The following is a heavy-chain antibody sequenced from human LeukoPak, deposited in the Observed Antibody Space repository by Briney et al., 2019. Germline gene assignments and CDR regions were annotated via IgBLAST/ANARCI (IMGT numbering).Heavy chain of an antibody. V-gene: IGHV3-11*01. Sequence: GGSLRLSCAASGFTFSDYYISWIRQAPGKGLEWISYISSSGRTVDQADSVKGRITISRGNAKNSVYLQMNSLRADDTAVYYCARGGGYDSFDYWGQGTQVTVSS. CDR1: GFTFSDYY. CDR2: ISSSGRTV. CDR3: ARGGGYDSFDY. J-gene: IGHJ4*02. D-gene: IGHD5-12*01.